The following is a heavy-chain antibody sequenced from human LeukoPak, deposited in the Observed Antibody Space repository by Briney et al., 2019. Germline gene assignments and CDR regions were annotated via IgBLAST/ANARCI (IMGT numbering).Heavy chain of an antibody. J-gene: IGHJ4*02. CDR1: GGSISSGGYY. CDR2: IYYSGSI. V-gene: IGHV4-31*03. D-gene: IGHD4-23*01. CDR3: ARDRTTVVTPGRYFDY. Sequence: SETLSLTCTVSGGSISSGGYYWSWIRQHPGKGLEWIAYIYYSGSIYYNPSLKSRVTISVDTSKNQFSLKLSSVTAADTAVYYCARDRTTVVTPGRYFDYWGQGTLVTVSS.